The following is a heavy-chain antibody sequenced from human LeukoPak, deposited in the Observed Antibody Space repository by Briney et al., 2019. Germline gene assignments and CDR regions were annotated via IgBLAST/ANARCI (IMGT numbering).Heavy chain of an antibody. V-gene: IGHV4-59*01. CDR3: ARDVSESDASDV. CDR2: VYNSGST. D-gene: IGHD3-10*01. CDR1: GGSISSYY. J-gene: IGHJ3*01. Sequence: SETLSLTCTVSGGSISSYYWSWIRQPPGKGLEWIGYVYNSGSTNYNPSLKSRVTISLDTSKNQFSLNLMSVTAADTAVYYCARDVSESDASDVWGQGTMVTVSS.